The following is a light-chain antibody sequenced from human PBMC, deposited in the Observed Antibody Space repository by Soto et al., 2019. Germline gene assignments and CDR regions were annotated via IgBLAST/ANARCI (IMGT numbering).Light chain of an antibody. CDR1: SSDIGGYKY. V-gene: IGLV1-47*01. J-gene: IGLJ3*02. CDR2: RNN. Sequence: QSVLTQPASVSGSLGQSITISCTGTSSDIGGYKYVSWYQQHPGKAPKLLIQRNNERPSGVPDRFSGSKSGTSVSLAISGLRSEDEATYYCAAWDDTLNGQVFGGGTKLTVL. CDR3: AAWDDTLNGQV.